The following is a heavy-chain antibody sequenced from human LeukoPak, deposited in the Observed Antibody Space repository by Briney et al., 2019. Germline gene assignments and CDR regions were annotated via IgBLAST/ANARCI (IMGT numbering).Heavy chain of an antibody. CDR2: INANSGGT. V-gene: IGHV1-2*02. D-gene: IGHD5-12*01. CDR1: GYTFTGEY. J-gene: IGHJ5*02. Sequence: ASVKVSCKGSGYTFTGEYMHGGRQAPGQGLERMGGINANSGGTKYAQKFQGRVTMTRDTSITTAYMELSRLRSDDTAVYYCARLLRLRNWFDPWGQGTLVTVSS. CDR3: ARLLRLRNWFDP.